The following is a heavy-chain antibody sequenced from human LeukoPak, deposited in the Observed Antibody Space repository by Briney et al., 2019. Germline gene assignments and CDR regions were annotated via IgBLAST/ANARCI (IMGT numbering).Heavy chain of an antibody. V-gene: IGHV3-21*01. D-gene: IGHD3-22*01. CDR1: GFTFGSYS. J-gene: IGHJ4*02. Sequence: GGSLRLSCAASGFTFGSYSMNWVRQAPGKGLEWVSSISSSSSYIYYADSVKGRFTISRDNAKNSLYLQMNSLRAEDTAVYYCARLMYYYDSSGYRYWGQGTLVTVSS. CDR3: ARLMYYYDSSGYRY. CDR2: ISSSSSYI.